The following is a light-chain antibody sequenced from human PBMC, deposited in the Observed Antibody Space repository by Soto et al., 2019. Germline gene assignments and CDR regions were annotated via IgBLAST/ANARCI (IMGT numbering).Light chain of an antibody. CDR1: QSLLHSNGYNY. CDR2: FGS. Sequence: DVVMTQSPLSLPVTPGEPASISCRSSQSLLHSNGYNYLDWYLQKPGQSPQLLIYFGSNRASGVHDRFSGSGSGTDFTLKISRVEAEDVGVYYCMQALQTPWTFGQGTKVELK. J-gene: IGKJ1*01. CDR3: MQALQTPWT. V-gene: IGKV2-28*01.